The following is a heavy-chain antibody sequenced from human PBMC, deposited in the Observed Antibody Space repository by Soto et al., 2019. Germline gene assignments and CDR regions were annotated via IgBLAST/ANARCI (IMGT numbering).Heavy chain of an antibody. CDR3: AREDSIIIPAVSDF. CDR2: VSKSDYT. Sequence: GGSLGLSCTVSGFPFNNYGINWVRQAPGKGLEWVSSVSKSDYTYYSDSVKGRFTISRDNAKNSVSLQMNTLRVEDTAVYYCAREDSIIIPAVSDFWGQGTLVTVSS. D-gene: IGHD2-2*01. J-gene: IGHJ4*02. CDR1: GFPFNNYG. V-gene: IGHV3-21*01.